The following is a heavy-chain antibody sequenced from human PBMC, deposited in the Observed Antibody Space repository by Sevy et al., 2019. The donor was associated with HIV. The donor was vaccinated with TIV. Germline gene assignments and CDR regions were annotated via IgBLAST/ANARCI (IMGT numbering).Heavy chain of an antibody. Sequence: ASVKVSCKASGYTFTSYYMHWVRQAPGQGLEWMGIINPSGGSTSYAQKFQGRVTMTRDTSTSTVYMELSRLRSEDTAVYYCARERGDDAFDIWGQGTMVTVSS. CDR3: ARERGDDAFDI. J-gene: IGHJ3*02. CDR2: INPSGGST. D-gene: IGHD2-21*02. V-gene: IGHV1-46*01. CDR1: GYTFTSYY.